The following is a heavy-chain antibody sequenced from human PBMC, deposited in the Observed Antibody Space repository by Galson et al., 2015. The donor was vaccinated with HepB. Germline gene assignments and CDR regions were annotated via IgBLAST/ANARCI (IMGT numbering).Heavy chain of an antibody. J-gene: IGHJ2*01. V-gene: IGHV4-39*01. CDR2: IYYSGST. CDR1: GDSVSSSHSY. Sequence: SETLSLTCTVSGDSVSSSHSYWGWIRQPPGKGLEWIGTIYYSGSTYYNPSLKSRVTISLDRSKNQFSLRLSSVTAADTAVYSCARRPAAAGYWYFDLWGRGTLVTVSS. CDR3: ARRPAAAGYWYFDL. D-gene: IGHD6-13*01.